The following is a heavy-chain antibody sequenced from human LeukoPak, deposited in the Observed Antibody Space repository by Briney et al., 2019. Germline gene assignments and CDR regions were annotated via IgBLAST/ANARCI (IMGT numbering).Heavy chain of an antibody. CDR2: IYYSGST. CDR1: GGSISSYY. Sequence: NPSETLSLTCTVSGGSISSYYWSWTRQPPGKGLEWIGYIYYSGSTNYNPSLKSRVTISVDTSKNQFSLKLSSVTAADTAVYYCARATSGIAAAGQLYFDYWGQGTLVTVSS. CDR3: ARATSGIAAAGQLYFDY. V-gene: IGHV4-59*01. J-gene: IGHJ4*02. D-gene: IGHD6-13*01.